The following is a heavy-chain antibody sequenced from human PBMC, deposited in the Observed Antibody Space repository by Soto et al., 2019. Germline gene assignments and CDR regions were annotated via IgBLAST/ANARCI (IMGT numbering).Heavy chain of an antibody. CDR1: GYAFSSFG. CDR2: VSVYNDDT. V-gene: IGHV1-18*01. CDR3: ARTCRSGGSCYHEY. J-gene: IGHJ4*02. D-gene: IGHD2-15*01. Sequence: ASVKVSCKASGYAFSSFGINWVRQAPGQGLEWVGWVSVYNDDTKYAQNFQGRVSLTTDTSTRTTYMEVGRLRSDDTAVYYCARTCRSGGSCYHEYWGEGTLVTVSS.